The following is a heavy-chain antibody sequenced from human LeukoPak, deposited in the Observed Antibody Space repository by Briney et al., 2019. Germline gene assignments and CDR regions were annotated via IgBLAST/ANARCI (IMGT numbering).Heavy chain of an antibody. CDR1: GGSISSYY. CDR2: IYYSGST. V-gene: IGHV4-59*01. Sequence: PSEILSLTCTVSGGSISSYYWSWIRQPPGKGLEWIGYIYYSGSTNYNPSLKSRVTISVDTSKNQFSLKLSSVTAADTAVYYCARSSDQHDYGDYNDAFDIWGQGTMVTVSS. CDR3: ARSSDQHDYGDYNDAFDI. D-gene: IGHD4-17*01. J-gene: IGHJ3*02.